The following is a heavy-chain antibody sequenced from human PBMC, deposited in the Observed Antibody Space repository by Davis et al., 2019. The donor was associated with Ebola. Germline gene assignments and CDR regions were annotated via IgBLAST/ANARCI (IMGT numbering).Heavy chain of an antibody. CDR1: GYSFTSYW. Sequence: GESLKISCKGSGYSFTSYWIGWVRQMPGKGLEWMGIIYPGDSDTNYSPSFQGHVTISADKSISTAYLQWSSLKASDTAMYYCASNTRYYYYGMDVWGQGTTVTVSS. V-gene: IGHV5-51*01. CDR2: IYPGDSDT. J-gene: IGHJ6*02. CDR3: ASNTRYYYYGMDV.